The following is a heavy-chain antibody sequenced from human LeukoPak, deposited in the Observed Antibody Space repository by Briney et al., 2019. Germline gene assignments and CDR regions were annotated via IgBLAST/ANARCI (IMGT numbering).Heavy chain of an antibody. D-gene: IGHD3-22*01. Sequence: SETLFLTCNVSGGSISSYYWNWIRQPPGKGLEWIGYIYYSGSTNYNPSLKSRVTISVDTSKNQFSLKLSSVTAADTAVYYCARAPYYYDNIDYWGQGTLVTVSS. CDR3: ARAPYYYDNIDY. J-gene: IGHJ4*02. V-gene: IGHV4-59*01. CDR1: GGSISSYY. CDR2: IYYSGST.